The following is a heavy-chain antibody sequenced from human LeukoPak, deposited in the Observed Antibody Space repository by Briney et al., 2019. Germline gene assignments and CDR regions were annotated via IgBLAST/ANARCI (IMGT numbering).Heavy chain of an antibody. Sequence: ASVKVSCKVSGYTLTELSLHWVRQAPGKGLEWMGGFDPEDGETIYAQKFQGRVTMTEDTSTDTAYMELSSLRSEDTAVYYCARDRSGGYYFDYWGQGTLVTVSS. CDR3: ARDRSGGYYFDY. CDR1: GYTLTELS. D-gene: IGHD1-26*01. J-gene: IGHJ4*02. V-gene: IGHV1-24*01. CDR2: FDPEDGET.